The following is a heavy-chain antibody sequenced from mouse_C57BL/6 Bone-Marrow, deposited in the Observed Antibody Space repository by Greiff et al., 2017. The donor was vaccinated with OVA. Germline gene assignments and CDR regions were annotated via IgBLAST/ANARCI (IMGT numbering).Heavy chain of an antibody. Sequence: VQLQQSGPELVKPGASVKMSCKASGYTFTDYNMHWVKQSHGKSLEWIGYISPNNGGTSYNQKFKGKATLTVNKSSSTAYMELRSLTSEDSAVYYCARSRFGTVAPFAYWGQGTLVTVSA. CDR1: GYTFTDYN. V-gene: IGHV1-22*01. J-gene: IGHJ3*01. D-gene: IGHD1-1*01. CDR3: ARSRFGTVAPFAY. CDR2: ISPNNGGT.